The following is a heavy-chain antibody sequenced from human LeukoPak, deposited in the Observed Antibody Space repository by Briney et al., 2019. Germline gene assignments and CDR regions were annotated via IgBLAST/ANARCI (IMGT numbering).Heavy chain of an antibody. J-gene: IGHJ5*02. CDR1: GYSFTSYW. CDR2: IYPGDSDT. V-gene: IGHV5-51*01. D-gene: IGHD3-22*01. CDR3: ARYYYDSSGYYYDWFDP. Sequence: GESLKISCKGSGYSFTSYWIGWVRRMPGKGLEWMGIIYPGDSDTRYSPSFQGQVTISADKSISTAYLQWSSLKAPDTATYYCARYYYDSSGYYYDWFDPWGQGTLVTVSS.